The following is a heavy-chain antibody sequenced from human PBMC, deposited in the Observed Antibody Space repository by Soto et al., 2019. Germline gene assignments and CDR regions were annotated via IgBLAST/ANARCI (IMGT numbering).Heavy chain of an antibody. V-gene: IGHV1-2*02. CDR2: INPNSGGT. CDR1: GYTFTGYY. CDR3: ARSKTVDIVATIQFDP. Sequence: ASVKVSCKASGYTFTGYYMHWVRQAPGQGLEWMGWINPNSGGTNYAQKFQGRVTMTRDTSISTAYMELSRLRSDDTAVYYCARSKTVDIVATIQFDPWGQGTLVTVSS. D-gene: IGHD5-12*01. J-gene: IGHJ5*02.